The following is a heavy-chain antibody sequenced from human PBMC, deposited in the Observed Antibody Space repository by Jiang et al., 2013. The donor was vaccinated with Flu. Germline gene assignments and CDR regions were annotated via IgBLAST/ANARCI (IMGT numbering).Heavy chain of an antibody. J-gene: IGHJ4*02. CDR2: ISAYNGNT. CDR3: ARAGAVNWNLSPTH. V-gene: IGHV1-18*01. Sequence: GWISAYNGNTNYAQKLQGRVTMTTDTSTSTAYMELRSLRSDDTAVYYCARAGAVNWNLSPTHWGQGTLVTVSS. D-gene: IGHD1-1*01.